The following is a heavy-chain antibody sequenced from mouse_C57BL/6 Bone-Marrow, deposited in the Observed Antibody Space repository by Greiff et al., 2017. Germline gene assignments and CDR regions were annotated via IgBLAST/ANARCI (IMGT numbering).Heavy chain of an antibody. D-gene: IGHD4-1*01. V-gene: IGHV14-4*01. CDR2: IDPENGDT. J-gene: IGHJ1*03. CDR1: GFNIKDDY. CDR3: TTSGTRWYFDV. Sequence: VQLQQSGAELVRPGASVKLSCTASGFNIKDDYMHWVKQRPEQGLEWIGWIDPENGDTEYASKFQGKATITADTSSNTAYLQLSSLTSEDTAVYYCTTSGTRWYFDVWGTGTTVTVSS.